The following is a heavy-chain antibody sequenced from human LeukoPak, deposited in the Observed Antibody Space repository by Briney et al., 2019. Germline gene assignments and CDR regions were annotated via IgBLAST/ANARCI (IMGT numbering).Heavy chain of an antibody. CDR1: GFTFSNYE. J-gene: IGHJ4*02. Sequence: PGGSLRLSCAASGFTFSNYEMNWVRQAPGKGLEWVSYISSSGSTTYYADSVKGRFTISRDNAENMLFLQMNSLRAEDTAVYYCASFGTTDYWGQGSLVTVSS. D-gene: IGHD1-1*01. CDR2: ISSSGSTT. V-gene: IGHV3-48*03. CDR3: ASFGTTDY.